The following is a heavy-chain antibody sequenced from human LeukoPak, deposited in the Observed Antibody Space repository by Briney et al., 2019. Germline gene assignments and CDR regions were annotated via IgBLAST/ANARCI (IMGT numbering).Heavy chain of an antibody. CDR1: GGSISSYY. D-gene: IGHD6-19*01. J-gene: IGHJ4*02. V-gene: IGHV4-59*01. CDR2: IYYSGST. Sequence: SETLSLTCTVSGGSISSYYWSWIRQPPGKGLEWIGYIYYSGSTNYNPSLKSRVTISVDTSKNQFSLKLSSVTAADTAVYYCARVGSSGWYVMDYWGQGTLVTVSS. CDR3: ARVGSSGWYVMDY.